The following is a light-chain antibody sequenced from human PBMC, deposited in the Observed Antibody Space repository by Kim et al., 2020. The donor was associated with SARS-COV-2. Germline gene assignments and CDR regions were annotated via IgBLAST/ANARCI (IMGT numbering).Light chain of an antibody. V-gene: IGLV3-19*01. CDR2: GKN. CDR1: SLRSYY. CDR3: NSRDSNNNVV. J-gene: IGLJ2*01. Sequence: SSELTQDPAVSVALGQTVSITCQGDSLRSYYAIWYQQKPGQAPILVIYGKNNRPSGIPVRFSGSSSGNTASLTITGTQAGDEADYYCNSRDSNNNVVFGG.